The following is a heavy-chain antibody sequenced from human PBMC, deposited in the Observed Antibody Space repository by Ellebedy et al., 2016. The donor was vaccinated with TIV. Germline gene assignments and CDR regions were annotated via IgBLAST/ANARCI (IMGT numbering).Heavy chain of an antibody. CDR2: IKPDGSET. D-gene: IGHD6-6*01. V-gene: IGHV3-7*01. J-gene: IGHJ6*03. CDR3: ARWHSFSSYYSIDV. Sequence: GESLKISCEASGFTFSSYWMSWVRQAPGKGLERVANIKPDGSETYYVDSVKGRFTISRDNAKNSLYLQFNSLRAEDTAVYYCARWHSFSSYYSIDVWGKGTTVTVSS. CDR1: GFTFSSYW.